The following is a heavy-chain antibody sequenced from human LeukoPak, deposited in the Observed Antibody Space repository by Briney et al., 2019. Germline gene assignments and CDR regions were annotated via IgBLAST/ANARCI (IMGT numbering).Heavy chain of an antibody. D-gene: IGHD3-22*01. J-gene: IGHJ6*02. CDR2: IIPIFGIA. V-gene: IGHV1-69*04. Sequence: SVKVSCKASGGTFTSYAISWVRQAPGQGLEWMGRIIPIFGIANYEQKFQGRVTITADKSTSTAYMELSSLRSEDTAVYYCARSYYDSSGYYYSHLDYYYGMDVWGQGTTVTVSS. CDR1: GGTFTSYA. CDR3: ARSYYDSSGYYYSHLDYYYGMDV.